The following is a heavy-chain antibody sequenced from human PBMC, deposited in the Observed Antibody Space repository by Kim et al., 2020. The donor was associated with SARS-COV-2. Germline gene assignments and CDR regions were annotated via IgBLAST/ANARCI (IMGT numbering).Heavy chain of an antibody. V-gene: IGHV1-24*01. Sequence: YAQKFQGRVTMTEDTSTDTAYMELSSLRSEDTAVYYCASGSTVVTPGFDYWGQGTLVTVSS. CDR3: ASGSTVVTPGFDY. D-gene: IGHD4-17*01. J-gene: IGHJ4*02.